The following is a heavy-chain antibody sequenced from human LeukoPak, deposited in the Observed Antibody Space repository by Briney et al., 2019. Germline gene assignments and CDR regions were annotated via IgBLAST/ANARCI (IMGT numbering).Heavy chain of an antibody. D-gene: IGHD3-9*01. V-gene: IGHV1-18*01. CDR2: ISASNGNT. CDR1: GYTFTSYD. CDR3: ARGYNILTGYYTPYWFDP. Sequence: ASVKVSCKASGYTFTSYDINWVRQAPGQRLEWMGWISASNGNTNYAQKLQGRVTLTTDTSTSTAYMELRSLRSDDTAVYYCARGYNILTGYYTPYWFDPWGQGTLVTVSS. J-gene: IGHJ5*02.